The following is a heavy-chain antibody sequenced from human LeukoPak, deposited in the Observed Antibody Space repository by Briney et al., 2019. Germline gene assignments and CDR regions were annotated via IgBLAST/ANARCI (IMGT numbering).Heavy chain of an antibody. CDR1: GFTSSSYA. J-gene: IGHJ4*02. Sequence: PGGSLRLSCAASGFTSSSYAMHWVRQAPGKGLEWVAVISYDGSNKYYADSVKGRFTISRDNSKNTLYLQMNSLRAEDTAVYYCARDRRVVVASYYFDCWGQGTLVTVSS. D-gene: IGHD2-15*01. V-gene: IGHV3-30-3*01. CDR2: ISYDGSNK. CDR3: ARDRRVVVASYYFDC.